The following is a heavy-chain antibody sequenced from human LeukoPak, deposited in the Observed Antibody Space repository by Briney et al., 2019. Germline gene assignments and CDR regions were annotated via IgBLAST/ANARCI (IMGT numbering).Heavy chain of an antibody. V-gene: IGHV3-30*02. Sequence: GGSLRLSCAASGFTFSSYAMSWVRQAPGKGLEWVAFIRYDGSNKYYADSVKGRFTISRDNSKNTLYLQMNSLRAEDTAVYYCAKDSTLTIFGVVIVNYFDYWGQGTLVTVSS. J-gene: IGHJ4*02. CDR1: GFTFSSYA. CDR3: AKDSTLTIFGVVIVNYFDY. CDR2: IRYDGSNK. D-gene: IGHD3-3*01.